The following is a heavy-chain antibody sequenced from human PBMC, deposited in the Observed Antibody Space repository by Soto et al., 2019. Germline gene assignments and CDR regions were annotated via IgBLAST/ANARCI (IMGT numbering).Heavy chain of an antibody. D-gene: IGHD3-22*01. V-gene: IGHV3-21*01. CDR3: ARQLGVNYYYYYGMDV. CDR1: GFTFSSYS. Sequence: GGSLRLSCAASGFTFSSYSMNWVRQAPGRGLEWVSSISSSSSYIYYADSVKGRFTISRDNAKNSLYLQMNSLRAEDTAVYYCARQLGVNYYYYYGMDVWGQGTTVTVSS. CDR2: ISSSSSYI. J-gene: IGHJ6*02.